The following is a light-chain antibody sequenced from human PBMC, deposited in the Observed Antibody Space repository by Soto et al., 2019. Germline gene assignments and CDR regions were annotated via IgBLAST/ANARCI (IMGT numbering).Light chain of an antibody. V-gene: IGKV1-12*01. Sequence: DIRLTQSPSFVSAAVGERVTLTCRASQDITNSLAWYQQRPGKAPTLLIFATSNVHRGVPSRFSGSGSGTDFTLTISSLQPEDFATYYCQQLNSYPLTFGGGTKVDIK. J-gene: IGKJ4*01. CDR2: ATS. CDR1: QDITNS. CDR3: QQLNSYPLT.